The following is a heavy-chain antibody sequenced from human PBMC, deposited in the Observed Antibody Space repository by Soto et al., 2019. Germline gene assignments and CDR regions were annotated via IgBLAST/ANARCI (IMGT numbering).Heavy chain of an antibody. J-gene: IGHJ4*02. CDR1: GGSFSGYY. Sequence: PSETLSLTCAVYGGSFSGYYWSWIRQPPGKGLEWIGSIYYSGSTYYNPSLKSRVTISVDTSKNQFSLKLSSVTAADTAVYYCARTIFNWNSGDFDYWGQGTLVTVSS. D-gene: IGHD1-7*01. V-gene: IGHV4-34*01. CDR3: ARTIFNWNSGDFDY. CDR2: IYYSGST.